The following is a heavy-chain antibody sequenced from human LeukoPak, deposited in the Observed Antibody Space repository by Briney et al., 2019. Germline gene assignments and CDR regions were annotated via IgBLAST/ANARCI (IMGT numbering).Heavy chain of an antibody. D-gene: IGHD3-22*01. CDR1: GGTFSSYA. V-gene: IGHV1-69*13. Sequence: ASVKVSCKASGGTFSSYAISWVRQAPGQGLEWMRGIIPIFGTANYAQKFQGRVTITADESTSTAYMELSSLRSEDTAVYYCARLGSGYYDNFDYWGQGTLVTVSS. J-gene: IGHJ4*02. CDR2: IIPIFGTA. CDR3: ARLGSGYYDNFDY.